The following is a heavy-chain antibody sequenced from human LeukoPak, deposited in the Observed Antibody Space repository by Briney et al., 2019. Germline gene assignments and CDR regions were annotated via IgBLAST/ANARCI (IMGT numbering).Heavy chain of an antibody. CDR1: GFTFSIYS. V-gene: IGHV3-21*01. CDR2: ITSSSSHT. CDR3: ASEGVVGVTAHFDY. Sequence: GGSLRLSCAASGFTFSIYSMNWVRQAPGKGLEWVSSITSSSSHTFYADSVKGRFTISRDNAKSSLYLQMNNLRADDTAAYYCASEGVVGVTAHFDYWGQGTLVTVSS. D-gene: IGHD1-26*01. J-gene: IGHJ4*02.